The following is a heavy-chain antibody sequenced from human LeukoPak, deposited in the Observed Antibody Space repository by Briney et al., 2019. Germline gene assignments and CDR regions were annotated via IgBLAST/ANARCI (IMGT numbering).Heavy chain of an antibody. V-gene: IGHV1-8*01. CDR3: AKYKNGDYFDAGKRYYFDQ. CDR2: MNATSGKT. J-gene: IGHJ4*02. CDR1: GYTFTRYD. D-gene: IGHD3-9*01. Sequence: ASVNVSCKASGYTFTRYDINWVRQAPGQGLDWMGWMNATSGKTGQAQKFQGRITMTRDTSIRTAYMELSSLRPEDTAVYYCAKYKNGDYFDAGKRYYFDQWGQGTPVTVSS.